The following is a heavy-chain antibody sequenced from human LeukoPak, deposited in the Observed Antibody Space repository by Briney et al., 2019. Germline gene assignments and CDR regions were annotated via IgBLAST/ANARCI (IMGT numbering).Heavy chain of an antibody. Sequence: GESLKISCKGSGYSFTSYWIGWVGQMPGKGLEWMGIIYPGDSDTTYSPSFQGQVTISANKSSTTAYLRWSSLEASDPAMYYCARRHTGYSSGWPNYYFDYWGQGTLVTVSS. CDR3: ARRHTGYSSGWPNYYFDY. D-gene: IGHD6-19*01. CDR2: IYPGDSDT. CDR1: GYSFTSYW. V-gene: IGHV5-51*01. J-gene: IGHJ4*02.